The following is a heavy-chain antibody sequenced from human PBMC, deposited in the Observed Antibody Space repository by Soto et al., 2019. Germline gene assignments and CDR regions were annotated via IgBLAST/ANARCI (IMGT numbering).Heavy chain of an antibody. V-gene: IGHV1-69-2*01. CDR3: AIRRAYRNSWYYFDS. CDR1: GYTFTDNY. Sequence: ASVKVSCKVSGYTFTDNYIHWVQQVPGKGLEWMGLVDPEDGQTAYAEKFQGRVTLSADTSTDTAYMQLSGLKSEDTAVYYCAIRRAYRNSWYYFDSWGQGTLVTVSS. D-gene: IGHD1-7*01. CDR2: VDPEDGQT. J-gene: IGHJ4*02.